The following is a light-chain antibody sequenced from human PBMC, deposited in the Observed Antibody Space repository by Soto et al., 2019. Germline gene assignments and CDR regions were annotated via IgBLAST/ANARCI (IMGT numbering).Light chain of an antibody. CDR3: SSYAGSNNVV. CDR1: SSDVGGYKY. Sequence: ALTQPPFASGSPGQSVTISCTGTSSDVGGYKYVSWYQQHPGKAPKLMIYEVSKRPSGVPDRFTGSKSGNTASLTVSGLQAEDEADYYCSSYAGSNNVVFGGGTKLTVL. CDR2: EVS. V-gene: IGLV2-8*01. J-gene: IGLJ2*01.